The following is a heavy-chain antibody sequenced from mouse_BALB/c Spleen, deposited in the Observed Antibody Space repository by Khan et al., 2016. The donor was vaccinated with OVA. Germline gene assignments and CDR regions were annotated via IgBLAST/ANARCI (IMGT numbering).Heavy chain of an antibody. CDR1: GFSLTTYG. J-gene: IGHJ3*01. V-gene: IGHV2-2*01. CDR3: ARNSYMYDFTY. Sequence: QVQLKESGPGLVQPSQSLSITCTVSGFSLTTYGVHWVRQSPGKGLEWLGVIRSGGNTDYNAASISRLSITKDNSKSQVFFKMNSLQADDTAMYYCARNSYMYDFTYWGQGTLVTVSA. CDR2: IRSGGNT. D-gene: IGHD2-14*01.